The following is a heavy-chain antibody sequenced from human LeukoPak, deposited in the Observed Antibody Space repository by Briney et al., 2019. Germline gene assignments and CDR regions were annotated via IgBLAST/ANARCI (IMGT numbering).Heavy chain of an antibody. CDR1: GGSFSGYY. D-gene: IGHD6-13*01. CDR2: IYHSGST. CDR3: ARRGRVAAAGFDY. J-gene: IGHJ4*02. V-gene: IGHV4-34*01. Sequence: SETLSLTCAVYGGSFSGYYWSWIRQPPGKGLEWIGEIYHSGSTNYNPSLKSRVTISVDTSKNQYSLKLSSVTAADTAVYYCARRGRVAAAGFDYWGQGTLVTVSS.